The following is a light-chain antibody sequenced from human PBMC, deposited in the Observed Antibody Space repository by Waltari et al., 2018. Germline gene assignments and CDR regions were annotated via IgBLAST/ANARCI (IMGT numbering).Light chain of an antibody. CDR1: EAINKR. Sequence: DTQLSQFPSTLAASVGARVTITCRAREAINKRLAWYQQKPGKAPKVLIYDASTLQSGVPSRFSGSGSGTEFTLTIDSLQPDDFATYYCQQYNRFSPFGQGTNVEVK. J-gene: IGKJ1*01. CDR2: DAS. V-gene: IGKV1-5*01. CDR3: QQYNRFSP.